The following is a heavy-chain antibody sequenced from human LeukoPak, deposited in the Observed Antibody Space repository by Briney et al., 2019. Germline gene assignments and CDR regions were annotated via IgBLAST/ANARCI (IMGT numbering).Heavy chain of an antibody. Sequence: GGSLRLSCAASGFNLKYYAMNWIRQAPGKGLEWVSYISSSSSTIYYADSVKGRFTISRDNAKNSLYLQMNSLRAEDTAVYYCARGENSYSSSWYNYWGQGTLVTVSS. CDR1: GFNLKYYA. CDR2: ISSSSSTI. CDR3: ARGENSYSSSWYNY. V-gene: IGHV3-48*01. J-gene: IGHJ4*02. D-gene: IGHD6-13*01.